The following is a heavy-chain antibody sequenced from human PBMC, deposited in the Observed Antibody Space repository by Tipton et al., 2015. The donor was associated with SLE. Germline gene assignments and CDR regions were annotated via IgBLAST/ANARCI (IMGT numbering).Heavy chain of an antibody. Sequence: SLRLSCAASGFTFSNYWMSWVRQAPGKGLEWVANIKEDGSEKYYVDSVKGRFTISRDTARSSLYLQMNSLRVEDTAVYFCARVGDYYFDMDVWGKGTTVTVSS. CDR2: IKEDGSEK. CDR1: GFTFSNYW. V-gene: IGHV3-7*01. CDR3: ARVGDYYFDMDV. J-gene: IGHJ6*03.